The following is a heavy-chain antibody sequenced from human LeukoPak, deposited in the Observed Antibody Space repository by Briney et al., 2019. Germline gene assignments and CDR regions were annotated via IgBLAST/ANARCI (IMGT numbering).Heavy chain of an antibody. Sequence: ASVKVSCKASGYTFTDLYILWVRQTPGQGLEWMGWISPNSGGTNYAQKFQGRVTMTRDTSISTAYMELSGLRSDDTAVYYCARENYSYGMDVWGQGTTVTVSS. J-gene: IGHJ6*02. CDR3: ARENYSYGMDV. CDR2: ISPNSGGT. CDR1: GYTFTDLY. V-gene: IGHV1-2*02.